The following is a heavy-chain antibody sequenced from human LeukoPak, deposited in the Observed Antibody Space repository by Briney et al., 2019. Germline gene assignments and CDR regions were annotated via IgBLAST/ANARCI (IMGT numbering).Heavy chain of an antibody. D-gene: IGHD2/OR15-2a*01. CDR1: GGSFSGYY. CDR3: ATQYLGYDY. CDR2: INHSGST. J-gene: IGHJ4*02. Sequence: TLSLTCAVYGGSFSGYYWSWVRQPPGKGLEWIGEINHSGSTNYNPSLKSRVTISVDTSKNQFSLKLSSVTAADTAVYYCATQYLGYDYWGQGTLVTVSS. V-gene: IGHV4-34*01.